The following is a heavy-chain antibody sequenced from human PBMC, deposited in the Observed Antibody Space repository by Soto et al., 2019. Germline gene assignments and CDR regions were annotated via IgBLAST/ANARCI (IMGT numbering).Heavy chain of an antibody. CDR3: ARDTPYMITFGGVRSDYYYGMDV. CDR2: ISSSSSTI. CDR1: GFTFSSYS. D-gene: IGHD3-16*01. J-gene: IGHJ6*02. V-gene: IGHV3-48*02. Sequence: GGSLRLSCAASGFTFSSYSMNWVRQAPGKGLEWVPYISSSSSTIYYADSVKGRFTISRDNAKNSLYLQMNSLRDEDTAVYYCARDTPYMITFGGVRSDYYYGMDVWGQGTTVTVSS.